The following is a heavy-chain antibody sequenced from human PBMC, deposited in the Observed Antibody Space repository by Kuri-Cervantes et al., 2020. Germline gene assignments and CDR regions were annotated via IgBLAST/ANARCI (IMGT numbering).Heavy chain of an antibody. CDR3: ASPSSDGDYYYYYGMDV. CDR1: GFTFSDYY. V-gene: IGHV3-11*04. Sequence: GGSLRLSCAASGFTFSDYYMSWIRQAPGKGLEWVSYISSSGSTIYYADSVKGRFTISRDNAKNSLYLQMNSLRAEDTAVYYCASPSSDGDYYYYYGMDVWGQGTTVTVSS. J-gene: IGHJ6*02. D-gene: IGHD4-17*01. CDR2: ISSSGSTI.